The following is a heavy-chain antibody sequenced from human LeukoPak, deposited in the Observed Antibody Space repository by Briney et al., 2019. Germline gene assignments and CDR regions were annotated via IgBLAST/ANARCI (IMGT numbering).Heavy chain of an antibody. CDR3: ARVSGSFTYIDF. CDR1: GGSISSSSYY. D-gene: IGHD3-16*01. J-gene: IGHJ4*02. V-gene: IGHV4-39*07. Sequence: SETLSLTCTVSGGSISSSSYYWGWIRQPPGKGLEWIGSIYYSGSTYYNPSLKSRVTISVDTSKNQFSLKLSSVTAADTAVYYCARVSGSFTYIDFWGQGTLVTVSS. CDR2: IYYSGST.